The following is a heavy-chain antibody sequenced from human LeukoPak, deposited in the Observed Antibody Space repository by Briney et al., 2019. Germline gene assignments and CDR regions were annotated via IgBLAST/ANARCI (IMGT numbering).Heavy chain of an antibody. CDR3: AKGGWFGELPYYYFDY. V-gene: IGHV3-30*18. Sequence: GRSLRLSCAASGFTFSSYGMHWVRQAPGKGLEWVAVISYDGSNKYYADSVKGRFTISRDNSKNTLYLQMNSLRAEDTAVYCCAKGGWFGELPYYYFDYWGQGTLVTVSS. D-gene: IGHD3-10*01. CDR1: GFTFSSYG. CDR2: ISYDGSNK. J-gene: IGHJ4*02.